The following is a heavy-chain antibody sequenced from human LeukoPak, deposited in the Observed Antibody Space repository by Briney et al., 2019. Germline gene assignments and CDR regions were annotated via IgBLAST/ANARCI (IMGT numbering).Heavy chain of an antibody. V-gene: IGHV3-23*01. CDR2: ISGSGGTT. J-gene: IGHJ4*02. Sequence: GGSLRLSCAASGFTFNSYVMNWVRLAPGKGLEWVSVISGSGGTTYYADSVKGRFTISRDNSKNTLSLQVSSLRTEDTAVYYCAKDRYSYAFEYSDSWGQGTLVTVSS. CDR1: GFTFNSYV. D-gene: IGHD5-18*01. CDR3: AKDRYSYAFEYSDS.